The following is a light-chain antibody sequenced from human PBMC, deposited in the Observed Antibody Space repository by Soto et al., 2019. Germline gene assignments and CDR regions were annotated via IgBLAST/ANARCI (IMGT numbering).Light chain of an antibody. CDR3: HCQEFPTSRVYT. J-gene: IGKJ2*01. V-gene: IGKV3-20*01. CDR1: QSLRSSY. CDR2: GGS. Sequence: IVLTQSPGTLSLSPGETATLSCRASQSLRSSYVAWYQQRAGQAPRLLIYGGSSRATGFPDKFSGSGAGPDFTLTISRLDPEDSAVYYCHCQEFPTSRVYTFGQGTRLEIK.